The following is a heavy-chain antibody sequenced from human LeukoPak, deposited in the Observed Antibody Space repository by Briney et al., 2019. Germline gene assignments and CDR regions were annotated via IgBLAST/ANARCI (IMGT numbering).Heavy chain of an antibody. CDR1: GFPFSDYY. CDR3: ARVYGGNRGYFDY. Sequence: GGSLKLSCAVSGFPFSDYYMTWIRQAPGKGLHWVSYISSSSTYTHYADSVKGQFTISRDNAKNSLYLQMNSLRVEDTAVYFCARVYGGNRGYFDYWGQGALVTVSS. V-gene: IGHV3-11*05. D-gene: IGHD4-23*01. CDR2: ISSSSTYT. J-gene: IGHJ4*02.